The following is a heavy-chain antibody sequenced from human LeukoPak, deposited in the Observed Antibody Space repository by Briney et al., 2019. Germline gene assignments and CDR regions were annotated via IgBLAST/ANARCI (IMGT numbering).Heavy chain of an antibody. J-gene: IGHJ4*02. CDR1: GFTFSNYG. Sequence: GRSLRLSCAASGFTFSNYGMHWVRQAPGKGLEWVAVVSNDGRVQYYADSVKGRFTISRDNSKNTLSLQMNSLRAEDTAVYYCTKEGGPMAVTTERYSFDQWGQGALVTVSS. CDR2: VSNDGRVQ. V-gene: IGHV3-30*18. CDR3: TKEGGPMAVTTERYSFDQ. D-gene: IGHD4-17*01.